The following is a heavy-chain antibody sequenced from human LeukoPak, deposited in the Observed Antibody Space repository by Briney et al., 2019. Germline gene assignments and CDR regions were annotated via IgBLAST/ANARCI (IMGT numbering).Heavy chain of an antibody. J-gene: IGHJ4*02. CDR2: ISYDGSNK. CDR3: ARAPGADGALDY. CDR1: GFTFSTYA. V-gene: IGHV3-30-3*01. D-gene: IGHD3-10*01. Sequence: GGSLRLSCAASGFTFSTYAVHWVRQAPGKGLEWVAVISYDGSNKYYANSVKGRFTISRDNSKNTLYLQMNSLRAEDTAVYYCARAPGADGALDYWGLGTLVTVSS.